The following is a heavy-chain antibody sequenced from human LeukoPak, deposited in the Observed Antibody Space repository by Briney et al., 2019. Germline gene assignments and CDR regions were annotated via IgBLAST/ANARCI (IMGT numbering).Heavy chain of an antibody. V-gene: IGHV3-33*06. D-gene: IGHD6-13*01. J-gene: IGHJ4*02. Sequence: PGGSLRLSCAASGFTFSSYGMHWVRQAPGKGLEWVAVIWYDGSSKYYADSVKGRFTISRDNSKNTLYLQMNSLRAEDTAVYYCAKDPAAGISNSFDYWGQGTLVTVSS. CDR3: AKDPAAGISNSFDY. CDR2: IWYDGSSK. CDR1: GFTFSSYG.